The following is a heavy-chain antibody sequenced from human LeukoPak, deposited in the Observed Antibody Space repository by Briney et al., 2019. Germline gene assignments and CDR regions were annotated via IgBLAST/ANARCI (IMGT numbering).Heavy chain of an antibody. D-gene: IGHD3-16*01. CDR2: IYYSGST. V-gene: IGHV4-59*01. CDR3: ARAYWGMPSSKDAFDI. Sequence: SETLSLTCTVSGGSISSYYWSWIRQPPGKGLEWIGYIYYSGSTNYNPSLKSRVTISVDTSKNQFSLKLSSVTAADTAVYYCARAYWGMPSSKDAFDIWGQGTMVTVSS. CDR1: GGSISSYY. J-gene: IGHJ3*02.